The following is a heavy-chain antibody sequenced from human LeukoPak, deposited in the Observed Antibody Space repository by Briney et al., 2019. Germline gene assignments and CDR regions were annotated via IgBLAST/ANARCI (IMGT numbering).Heavy chain of an antibody. J-gene: IGHJ5*02. D-gene: IGHD3-10*01. Sequence: GGSLKVSCKASGYTFTSYGISWVRQAPGQGLEWMGWISGYSGNTNYAQTLQGRVTMTTDTSTSTAYMELRSLRSDDTAVYYCAGSRTPRITMVRGVIALKTWGQGTLVTVSS. V-gene: IGHV1-18*01. CDR2: ISGYSGNT. CDR1: GYTFTSYG. CDR3: AGSRTPRITMVRGVIALKT.